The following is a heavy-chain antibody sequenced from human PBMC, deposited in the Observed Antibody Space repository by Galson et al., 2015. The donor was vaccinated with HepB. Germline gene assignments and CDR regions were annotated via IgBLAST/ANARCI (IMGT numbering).Heavy chain of an antibody. J-gene: IGHJ4*02. D-gene: IGHD2-2*02. Sequence: SVKVSCKASGYTFTSYGISWVRQAPGQGLEWMGWISAYNGNTNYAQKLQGRVTITADESTSTAYMELSSLRSEDTAVYYCARWGGYCSSTSCYSREFDYWGQGTLVTVSS. CDR1: GYTFTSYG. CDR3: ARWGGYCSSTSCYSREFDY. V-gene: IGHV1-18*04. CDR2: ISAYNGNT.